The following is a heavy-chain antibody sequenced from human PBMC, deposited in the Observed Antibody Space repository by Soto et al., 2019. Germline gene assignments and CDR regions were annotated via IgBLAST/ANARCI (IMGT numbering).Heavy chain of an antibody. CDR3: VKDVVFSP. CDR2: ISFDGANK. V-gene: IGHV3-30*14. D-gene: IGHD2-15*01. J-gene: IGHJ4*02. CDR1: GFIFNRFA. Sequence: GGSLRLSCVASGFIFNRFAMHWVRQAPGKGLEWVAFISFDGANKYNADSVKGRFTISRDNFKNMLYFQMSSLRGDDTAMYYCVKDVVFSPWGQGTLVTVSS.